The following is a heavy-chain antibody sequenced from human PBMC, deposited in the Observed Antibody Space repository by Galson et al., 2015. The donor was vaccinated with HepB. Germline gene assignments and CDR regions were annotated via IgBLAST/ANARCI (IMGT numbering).Heavy chain of an antibody. CDR1: GGSFSGYY. D-gene: IGHD6-19*01. Sequence: SETLSLTCAVYGGSFSGYYWSWIRQPPGKGLEWIGEINHSGSTNYNPSLKSRVTISVDTSKNQFSLKLSSVTAADTAVYYCARGLIVAGTRYGMDVWGQGTTVTLSS. J-gene: IGHJ6*02. CDR3: ARGLIVAGTRYGMDV. V-gene: IGHV4-34*01. CDR2: INHSGST.